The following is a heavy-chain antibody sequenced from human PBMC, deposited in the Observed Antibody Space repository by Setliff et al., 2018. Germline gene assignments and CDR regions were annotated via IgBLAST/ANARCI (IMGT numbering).Heavy chain of an antibody. J-gene: IGHJ3*02. CDR3: AKDRNFPNDVFDT. CDR1: GFTFSTYA. Sequence: GGSLRLSCAASGFTFSTYAMSWVRQAPGKGLEWVSAISGGSGRTYYVATVKGRFTISRDDSKNTLYLQMNSLRAEGTGIYYCAKDRNFPNDVFDTWGQGTMVTVSS. CDR2: ISGGSGRT. V-gene: IGHV3-23*01.